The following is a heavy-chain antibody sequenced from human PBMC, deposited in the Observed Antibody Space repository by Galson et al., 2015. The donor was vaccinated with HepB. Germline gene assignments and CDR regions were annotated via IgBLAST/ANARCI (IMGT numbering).Heavy chain of an antibody. V-gene: IGHV3-30*02. J-gene: IGHJ5*02. Sequence: SLRLSCAASGFSFSSYGMHWVRQAPGKGLEWVSFIRYDGTNEYYADSVKGRFTISRDNSRNTLYLQMNSLRAEDTAVYYCAKESTVTTKNWFDPWGKGTLVTVSS. CDR3: AKESTVTTKNWFDP. CDR1: GFSFSSYG. D-gene: IGHD4-17*01. CDR2: IRYDGTNE.